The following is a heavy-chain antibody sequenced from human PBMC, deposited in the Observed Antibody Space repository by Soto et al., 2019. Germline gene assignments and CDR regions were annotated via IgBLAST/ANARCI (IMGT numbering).Heavy chain of an antibody. Sequence: GGSLRLSCAASGFSFSDYGMHWVRQAPGKGLEWVAVIWYDGSNKYYADSVNGRFTISRDNSKNTVFLQMNSLRAEDTAVYYCAREQKDIVLISFDNWGQRSLVTVSS. J-gene: IGHJ4*02. CDR1: GFSFSDYG. CDR2: IWYDGSNK. CDR3: AREQKDIVLISFDN. D-gene: IGHD2-8*01. V-gene: IGHV3-33*01.